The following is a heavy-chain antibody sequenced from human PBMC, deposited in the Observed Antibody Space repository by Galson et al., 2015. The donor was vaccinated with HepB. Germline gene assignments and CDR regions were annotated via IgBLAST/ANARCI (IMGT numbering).Heavy chain of an antibody. D-gene: IGHD3-9*01. J-gene: IGHJ6*02. Sequence: SLRLSCAASGFTFRNYDMHWVRQTTGKGLEWVSAIGTAGDPYYQGSVKGRFTVSRENAKNSLYLQMNSLRAGDTAVYYCARGAYYPILTGYDFDSQYYYGMDVWGQGTTVTVSS. CDR1: GFTFRNYD. V-gene: IGHV3-13*05. CDR3: ARGAYYPILTGYDFDSQYYYGMDV. CDR2: IGTAGDP.